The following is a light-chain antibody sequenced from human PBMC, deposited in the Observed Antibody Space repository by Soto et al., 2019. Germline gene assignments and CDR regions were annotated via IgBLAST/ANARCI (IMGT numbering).Light chain of an antibody. CDR3: QQYEDLPLT. CDR1: KDINNH. CDR2: DAS. V-gene: IGKV1-33*01. J-gene: IGKJ4*01. Sequence: IQLTQNPSSLSESVGDRFTITCKASKDINNHLTWYQQKPGKAPKLLIFDASSVETGVPSRVSGSGSGTHFTFTISSLEPEDIATYHCQQYEDLPLTFGGGTRVEL.